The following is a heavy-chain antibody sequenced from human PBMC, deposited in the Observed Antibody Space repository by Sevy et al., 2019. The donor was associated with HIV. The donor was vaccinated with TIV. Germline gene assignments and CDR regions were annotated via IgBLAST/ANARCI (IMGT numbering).Heavy chain of an antibody. J-gene: IGHJ6*02. Sequence: GGSLRLSCAASGFTFDDYAMHWVRQAPGKDLEWVSLISWDGGSTYYADSVKGRFTISRDNSKNSLYLQMNSLRAEDTALYYCAKDKGAAGERFYQMPKGAYYYGMDVWGQGTTVTVSS. CDR3: AKDKGAAGERFYQMPKGAYYYGMDV. D-gene: IGHD2-2*01. CDR1: GFTFDDYA. V-gene: IGHV3-43D*04. CDR2: ISWDGGST.